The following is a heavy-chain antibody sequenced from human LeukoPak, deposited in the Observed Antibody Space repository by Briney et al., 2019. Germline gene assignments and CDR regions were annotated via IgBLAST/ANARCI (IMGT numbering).Heavy chain of an antibody. Sequence: GGSLRLSCVASGFTFSTYNMHWVRQAPGKGLEWVASINHNGNVNYYVDSVKGRFTISRDNAKNSLYLQMNSLRAEDTAVYYCARDPGEDYWGQGTLVTVSS. V-gene: IGHV3-7*03. CDR2: INHNGNVN. CDR1: GFTFSTYN. J-gene: IGHJ4*02. CDR3: ARDPGEDY. D-gene: IGHD3-16*01.